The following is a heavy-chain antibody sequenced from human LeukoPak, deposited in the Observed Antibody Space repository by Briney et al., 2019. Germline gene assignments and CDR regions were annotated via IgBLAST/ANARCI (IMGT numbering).Heavy chain of an antibody. Sequence: SQTLSLTCDISGGSVSSNSAAWNWIRQSSSRGLEWVGRTYYWSKWYNDCAVSVRGRITINPDTSKDQFSLQLNSVTPEDAAVYHCAGEQLWLVQGRVEDWGQGTLVTVSS. CDR3: AGEQLWLVQGRVED. CDR1: GGSVSSNSAA. CDR2: TYYWSKWYN. V-gene: IGHV6-1*01. J-gene: IGHJ4*02. D-gene: IGHD6-19*01.